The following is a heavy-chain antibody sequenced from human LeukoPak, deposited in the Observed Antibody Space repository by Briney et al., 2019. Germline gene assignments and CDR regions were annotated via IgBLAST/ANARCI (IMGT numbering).Heavy chain of an antibody. D-gene: IGHD3-22*01. J-gene: IGHJ4*02. V-gene: IGHV4-38-2*02. Sequence: SETLSLTCTVSGYSISSGYYWGWIRQPPGKGLEWIGSIYHSGSTYYNPSLKSRVTISVDTSKNQFSLKLSSVTAADTAVYYCARVNTMIVVDPDGYYFDYWGQGTLITVSS. CDR3: ARVNTMIVVDPDGYYFDY. CDR2: IYHSGST. CDR1: GYSISSGYY.